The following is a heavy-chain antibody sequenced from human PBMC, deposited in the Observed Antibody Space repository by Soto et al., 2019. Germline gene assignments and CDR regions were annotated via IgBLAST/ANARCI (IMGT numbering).Heavy chain of an antibody. CDR3: ATWHEREHAFDV. CDR2: LYDGDGS. CDR1: GLTISGKKY. V-gene: IGHV3-53*01. J-gene: IGHJ3*01. D-gene: IGHD1-1*01. Sequence: DVQLVESGGGLIQPGESLRLSCAAFGLTISGKKYVAWVRQAPGKGLEWVSALYDGDGSFYADSVTGRCTTSSDSSKTTVYLQMNDLRPDDTAVYYCATWHEREHAFDVWGPGTTVTISS.